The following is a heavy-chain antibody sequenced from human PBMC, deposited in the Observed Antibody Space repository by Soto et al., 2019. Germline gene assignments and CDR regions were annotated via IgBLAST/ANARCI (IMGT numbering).Heavy chain of an antibody. Sequence: QVQLVQSGAEVKKPGSSVKVSCKASGGTFSNYVVNWVRQAPGQGLEWMGRIIPISGAANYAQKFQGRVTIFADKSNSTSYMELSSLRSEDTAVYYWAIDMTTTEVPYFDFWGQRTLVTVSS. V-gene: IGHV1-69*06. CDR2: IIPISGAA. J-gene: IGHJ4*02. CDR3: AIDMTTTEVPYFDF. D-gene: IGHD1-1*01. CDR1: GGTFSNYV.